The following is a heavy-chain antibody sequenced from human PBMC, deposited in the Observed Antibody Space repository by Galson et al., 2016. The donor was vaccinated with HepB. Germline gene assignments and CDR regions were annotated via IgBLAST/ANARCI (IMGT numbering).Heavy chain of an antibody. V-gene: IGHV4-4*02. Sequence: ETLSLTCEVSGGSLTSDKWWSWVRQSPGRGLEWIGEIHHSGSSNYNPSLKSRLTMSVDKSKNQFSLRLTSVTVADAAVYYCARLSATYYVDNWGQGTLVTVSS. CDR1: GGSLTSDKW. CDR2: IHHSGSS. J-gene: IGHJ4*02. CDR3: ARLSATYYVDN.